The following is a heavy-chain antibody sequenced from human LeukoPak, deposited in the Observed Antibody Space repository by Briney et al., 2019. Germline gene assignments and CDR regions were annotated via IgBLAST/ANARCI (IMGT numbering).Heavy chain of an antibody. J-gene: IGHJ4*02. Sequence: GASVKVSCKASEYTFTSYDVNWVRQATGQGLEWMGWVNPNSGHTGYAQKFQGRVTMTTNTSMSTAYMELSSLRSEDTAVYYCARGAPGSYCSGGSCPYFDYWGQGTLSPSPQ. CDR1: EYTFTSYD. D-gene: IGHD2-15*01. V-gene: IGHV1-8*01. CDR3: ARGAPGSYCSGGSCPYFDY. CDR2: VNPNSGHT.